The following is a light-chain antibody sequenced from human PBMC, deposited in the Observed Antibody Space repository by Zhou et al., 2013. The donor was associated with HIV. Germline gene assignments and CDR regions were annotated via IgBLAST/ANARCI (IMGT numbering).Light chain of an antibody. Sequence: QSALTQPPSASGTPGQSVTISCTGTSSDVGGYNYVAWYQQHPGKVPKIMIYEVNKRPSGVPDRFSGSKSGTSATLGITGLQTGDEADYYCGTWDSSLSTGIFGGGTKLTVL. CDR1: SSDVGGYNY. J-gene: IGLJ2*01. CDR3: GTWDSSLSTGI. CDR2: EVN. V-gene: IGLV2-8*01.